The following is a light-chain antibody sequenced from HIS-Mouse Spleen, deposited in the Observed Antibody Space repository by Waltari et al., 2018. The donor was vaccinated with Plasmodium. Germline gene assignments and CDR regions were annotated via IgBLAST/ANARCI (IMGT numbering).Light chain of an antibody. CDR3: QQYYSFPQT. CDR1: QGIRSY. V-gene: IGKV1D-8*02. CDR2: AAS. J-gene: IGKJ1*01. Sequence: AIWMTQSPSLLSASTGDRVTISCRMSQGIRSYLAWYQQKPWKAPELLIYAASTLQSGGPSMFRGSGSGTDFTLTISCLQSEDFATYYCQQYYSFPQTFGQGTKVEIK.